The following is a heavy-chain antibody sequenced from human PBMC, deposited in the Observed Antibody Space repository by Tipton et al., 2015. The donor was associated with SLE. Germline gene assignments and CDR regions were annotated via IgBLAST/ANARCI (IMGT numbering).Heavy chain of an antibody. Sequence: TLSLTCTVSGGSISRIGYYWSWIRQHPGKGLEWIGYIYHTGSTYYNPSLESRLTISIDTSKNQFSPRLTSMTPADTALYYCARARRTTSSHFDYWGQGTLVTVSS. D-gene: IGHD1-14*01. CDR2: IYHTGST. CDR3: ARARRTTSSHFDY. CDR1: GGSISRIGYY. V-gene: IGHV4-31*03. J-gene: IGHJ4*02.